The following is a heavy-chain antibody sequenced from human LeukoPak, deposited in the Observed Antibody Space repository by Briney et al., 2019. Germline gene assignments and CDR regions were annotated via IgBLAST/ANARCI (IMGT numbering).Heavy chain of an antibody. CDR2: IHPDGSDS. Sequence: GESLKISCKASGYTFTSYWIAWVRQMPGKGLEWMGVIHPDGSDSRYSPSFQGQVTVSADKSITTAYLQWNSPQASDTAMYYCARRRDMAFDYWGQGVLVTVSS. J-gene: IGHJ4*02. V-gene: IGHV5-51*01. CDR3: ARRRDMAFDY. D-gene: IGHD5-24*01. CDR1: GYTFTSYW.